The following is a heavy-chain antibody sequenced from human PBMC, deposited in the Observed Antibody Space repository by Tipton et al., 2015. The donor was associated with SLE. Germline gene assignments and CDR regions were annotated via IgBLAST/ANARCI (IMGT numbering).Heavy chain of an antibody. J-gene: IGHJ6*03. CDR2: IYHSGST. CDR1: GDSISSGGDY. D-gene: IGHD6-6*01. V-gene: IGHV4-31*03. CDR3: ARGRCSSSLVYYCYYMEV. Sequence: TLSLTCSVSGDSISSGGDYWSWIRQHPGKGLEYIGYIYHSGSTHYNPSLKSRFTISVDTSKNQFSLKLSSATAADTAVYYCARGRCSSSLVYYCYYMEVWGKGTTVTVSS.